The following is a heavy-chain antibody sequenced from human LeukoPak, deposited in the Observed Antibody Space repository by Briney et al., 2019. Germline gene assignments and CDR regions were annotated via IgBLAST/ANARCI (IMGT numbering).Heavy chain of an antibody. J-gene: IGHJ6*03. Sequence: PSQTLSLTCTVSGGSISSGGYYWSWIRQPPGKGLEWIGYIYHSGSTYYNPSLKSRVTISVDRSKNQFSLKLSSVTAADTAVYYCARGRSWTGSSWTYYYYYMDVWGKGTTVTVSS. CDR3: ARGRSWTGSSWTYYYYYMDV. V-gene: IGHV4-30-2*01. CDR2: IYHSGST. D-gene: IGHD6-13*01. CDR1: GGSISSGGYY.